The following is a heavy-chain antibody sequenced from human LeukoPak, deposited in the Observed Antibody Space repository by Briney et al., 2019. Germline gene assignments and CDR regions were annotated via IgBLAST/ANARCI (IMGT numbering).Heavy chain of an antibody. CDR2: INPNSGDT. J-gene: IGHJ3*02. D-gene: IGHD5-24*01. CDR1: EYTFTGYY. V-gene: IGHV1-2*02. CDR3: ARIRDGYNDAYDI. Sequence: ASVKVSCKTSEYTFTGYYMHWVRQAPGQGLEWMGWINPNSGDTNYAQKFQGRVTMTRDTSTSTVYMELSSLRSEDTAIYYCARIRDGYNDAYDIWGQGTVVTVPS.